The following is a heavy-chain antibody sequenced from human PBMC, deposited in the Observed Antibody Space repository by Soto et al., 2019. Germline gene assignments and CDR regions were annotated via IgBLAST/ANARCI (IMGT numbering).Heavy chain of an antibody. D-gene: IGHD1-1*01. V-gene: IGHV3-15*01. Sequence: GGSLRLSCAASGFTFSNAWMSWVRQAPGKGLEWVGRIKSKTDGGTTDYAAPVKGRFTISRDDSKNTLYLQMNSLKTEDTAVYYCTTDLELEREHYMDVWGKGTTVTVSS. CDR1: GFTFSNAW. CDR2: IKSKTDGGTT. J-gene: IGHJ6*03. CDR3: TTDLELEREHYMDV.